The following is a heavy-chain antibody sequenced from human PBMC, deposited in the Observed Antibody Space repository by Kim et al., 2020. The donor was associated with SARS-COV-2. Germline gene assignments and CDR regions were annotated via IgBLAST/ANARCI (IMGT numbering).Heavy chain of an antibody. J-gene: IGHJ4*02. V-gene: IGHV5-51*01. Sequence: GESLKISCKGSGYSLTSYWIDWVRQMPGKGLEWMGIIYPGDSDTRYSPSFQGQVTISADKSISTAYLQWSSLKASDTAMYYCARRGAYDYGDGAFDYWGQGTLDTVSS. CDR2: IYPGDSDT. CDR1: GYSLTSYW. D-gene: IGHD4-17*01. CDR3: ARRGAYDYGDGAFDY.